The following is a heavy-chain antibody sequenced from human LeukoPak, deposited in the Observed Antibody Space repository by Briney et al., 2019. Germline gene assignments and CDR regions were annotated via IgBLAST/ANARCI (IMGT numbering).Heavy chain of an antibody. CDR1: GGSFSGYY. D-gene: IGHD6-19*01. CDR3: ARDRDSSGWYAYFDY. V-gene: IGHV4-34*01. Sequence: SETLSLTCAVYGGSFSGYYWSWIRQPPGKGLEWIGEINHSGSTNYNPSLKSRVTISVDTSKNQFSLKLSSVTAADTAVYYSARDRDSSGWYAYFDYWGQGTLVTVSS. CDR2: INHSGST. J-gene: IGHJ4*02.